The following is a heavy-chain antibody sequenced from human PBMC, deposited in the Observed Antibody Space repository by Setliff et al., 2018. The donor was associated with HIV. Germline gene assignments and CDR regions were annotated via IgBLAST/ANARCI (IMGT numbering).Heavy chain of an antibody. J-gene: IGHJ5*01. Sequence: ASVKVSCKASGYTFTSYYMHWVRQAPGQGLEWMGIINPSGGSTSYAQKFQGRVTMTRDTSTSTVYLEVVSLRSEDTAIYYCARHYFDSNSYYRPPFDSWGQGTPVTVSS. CDR2: INPSGGST. D-gene: IGHD3-22*01. CDR3: ARHYFDSNSYYRPPFDS. CDR1: GYTFTSYY. V-gene: IGHV1-46*01.